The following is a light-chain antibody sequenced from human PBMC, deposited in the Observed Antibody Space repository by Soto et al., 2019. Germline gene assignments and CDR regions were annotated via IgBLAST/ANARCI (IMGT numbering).Light chain of an antibody. CDR1: SGDVGSYNL. J-gene: IGLJ1*01. V-gene: IGLV2-23*01. CDR3: CSYARSSTYV. Sequence: QLVLTQPASVSGSPGQSITISCTGTSGDVGSYNLVSWYQHHPGKAPKLMIYKGSKRPSGVSNRFSGSKSGSTASLTISGLQAEDEADYYCCSYARSSTYVFGTGTKLTV. CDR2: KGS.